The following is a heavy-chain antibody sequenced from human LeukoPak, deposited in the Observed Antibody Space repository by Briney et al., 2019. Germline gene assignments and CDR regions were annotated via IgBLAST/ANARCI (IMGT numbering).Heavy chain of an antibody. J-gene: IGHJ4*02. CDR2: INPNSGGT. D-gene: IGHD3-10*01. V-gene: IGHV1-2*02. CDR3: ARRSLLWFGNPDYYFDY. Sequence: ASVKVSCKASGYIFTGYYMNWVRQAPGQGLEWMGWINPNSGGTNYAQKFEGRVTMTRDTSISTAYMELSRLRSDDTAVYYCARRSLLWFGNPDYYFDYWGQGTLVTVSS. CDR1: GYIFTGYY.